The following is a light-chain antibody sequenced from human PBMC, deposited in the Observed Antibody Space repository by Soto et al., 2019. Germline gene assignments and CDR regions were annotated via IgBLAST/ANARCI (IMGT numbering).Light chain of an antibody. Sequence: EVVLTQSPGTLSLSPGERATLSCRASQDIKDNYLAWYQQRPGQAPRLLIYGSSDRATGIPDRFSGGGSGTDFTLTISRLEPEDFAVYYCHQYGSSPPYTFGHGTKLEI. CDR3: HQYGSSPPYT. CDR1: QDIKDNY. V-gene: IGKV3-20*01. CDR2: GSS. J-gene: IGKJ2*01.